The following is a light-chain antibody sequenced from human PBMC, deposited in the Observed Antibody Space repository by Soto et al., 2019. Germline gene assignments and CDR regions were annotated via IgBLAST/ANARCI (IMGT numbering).Light chain of an antibody. V-gene: IGKV3-20*01. CDR3: QQYGGSPYT. CDR2: GAS. CDR1: QSVRSNY. Sequence: EIVLTQSPGTLSLSPGERATLSCRASQSVRSNYLAWYQQKPGQAPRLLIYGASSRATGIPDRFSGTGSGTDFTLTISRLEPEYFAVSYCQQYGGSPYTFGQGTRLEIK. J-gene: IGKJ2*01.